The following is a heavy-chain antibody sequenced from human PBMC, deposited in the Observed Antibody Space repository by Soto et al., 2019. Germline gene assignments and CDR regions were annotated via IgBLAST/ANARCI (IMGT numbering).Heavy chain of an antibody. CDR3: ERALRGCFDL. CDR1: GGSITSDNL. V-gene: IGHV4-4*02. J-gene: IGHJ5*02. CDR2: ISHSGIT. Sequence: PSETLSLTCAVSGGSITSDNLWTWVRQPPGGGLEWIGEISHSGITNYKASLKSRVTMSVDKTKNDVSLKLTSVTDADKAVYYCERALRGCFDLWGPGTPVTVSS.